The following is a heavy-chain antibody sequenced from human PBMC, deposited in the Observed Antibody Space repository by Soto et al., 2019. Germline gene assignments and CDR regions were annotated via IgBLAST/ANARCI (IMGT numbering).Heavy chain of an antibody. Sequence: ASVKVSCKASGGTFSSYAISWVRQAPGQGLEWMGGIIPIFGTANYAQKFQGRVTITADESTSTAYMELSSLRSEDTAVYYCVLDSSGYYPIDYWGQGTLVTVSS. J-gene: IGHJ4*02. CDR2: IIPIFGTA. CDR3: VLDSSGYYPIDY. D-gene: IGHD3-22*01. V-gene: IGHV1-69*13. CDR1: GGTFSSYA.